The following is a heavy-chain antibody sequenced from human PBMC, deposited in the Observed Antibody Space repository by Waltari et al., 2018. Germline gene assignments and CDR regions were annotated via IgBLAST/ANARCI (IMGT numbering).Heavy chain of an antibody. CDR3: AKERARGVFDY. D-gene: IGHD3-16*01. Sequence: QVQLVESGGGAVQPGRSLRLSCAASGFTFSSYGMHWVRQAPGKGLEWVAVISYDGSNKYYADSVKGRFTISRDNSKNTLYLQMNSLRAEDTAVYYCAKERARGVFDYWGQGTPVTVSS. V-gene: IGHV3-30*18. J-gene: IGHJ4*02. CDR1: GFTFSSYG. CDR2: ISYDGSNK.